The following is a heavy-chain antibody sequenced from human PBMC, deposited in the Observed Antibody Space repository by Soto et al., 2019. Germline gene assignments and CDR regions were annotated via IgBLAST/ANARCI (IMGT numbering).Heavy chain of an antibody. CDR3: ARHYALFVVVPASWFDP. D-gene: IGHD2-2*01. CDR1: GGSISSYY. V-gene: IGHV4-59*08. CDR2: IYYSGST. Sequence: PSETLSLTCTVSGGSISSYYWSWIRQPPGKGLEWIGYIYYSGSTNYNPSLKSRVTISVDTSKNQFSLKLSSVTAADTAVYYCARHYALFVVVPASWFDPWGQGTLVTVSS. J-gene: IGHJ5*02.